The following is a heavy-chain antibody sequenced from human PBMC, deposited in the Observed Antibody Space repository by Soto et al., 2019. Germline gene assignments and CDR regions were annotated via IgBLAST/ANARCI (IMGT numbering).Heavy chain of an antibody. CDR3: AGLPKGSLVTA. CDR1: GYSFSDYS. V-gene: IGHV3-48*02. D-gene: IGHD2-21*02. J-gene: IGHJ4*02. CDR2: ISSSSDNT. Sequence: LVEAWGGLVYPGGSLRLSCVASGYSFSDYSMIWVRHAPGKGLPWFLYISSSSDNTYYADSVKGRFTVSRNNAKNALFLQMNSLRDDDTAKYYCAGLPKGSLVTAWGKGTRVTVSS.